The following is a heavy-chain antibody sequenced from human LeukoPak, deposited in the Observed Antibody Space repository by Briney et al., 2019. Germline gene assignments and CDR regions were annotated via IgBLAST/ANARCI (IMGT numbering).Heavy chain of an antibody. CDR2: IYYSGST. J-gene: IGHJ3*02. Sequence: SETLSLTCTVSGGSISSSSYYWGWIRQPPGKGLEWIGSIYYSGSTYYSPSLKSRVTISVGTSKNQFSLKLSSVTAADTAVYYCARETYYHDTSGFDAFDIWGQGTMVTVSS. CDR3: ARETYYHDTSGFDAFDI. D-gene: IGHD3-22*01. V-gene: IGHV4-39*01. CDR1: GGSISSSSYY.